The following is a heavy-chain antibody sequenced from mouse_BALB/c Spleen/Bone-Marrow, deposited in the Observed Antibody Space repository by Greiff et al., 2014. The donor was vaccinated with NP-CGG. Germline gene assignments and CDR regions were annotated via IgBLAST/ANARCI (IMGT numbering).Heavy chain of an antibody. V-gene: IGHV5-17*02. D-gene: IGHD4-1*01. J-gene: IGHJ2*01. CDR1: GFTFSSFG. CDR2: ISSGSSTI. Sequence: VQLKESGGGLVQPGGSRKLSCAASGFTFSSFGMHWVRQAPERGLEWVAYISSGSSTIFYADTVKGRFTISRDNPKNTLFLQMTSLRSEDTAMNYCARGGNWEDFDYWGQGTTLTVSS. CDR3: ARGGNWEDFDY.